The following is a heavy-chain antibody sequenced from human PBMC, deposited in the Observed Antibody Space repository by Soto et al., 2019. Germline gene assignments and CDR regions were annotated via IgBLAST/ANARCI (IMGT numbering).Heavy chain of an antibody. J-gene: IGHJ6*02. CDR2: IYHSGST. D-gene: IGHD3-9*01. V-gene: IGHV4-4*02. CDR3: ARGYDILTGYYIYYYYGMDV. Sequence: SETLSLTCAVSGGSISSSNWWSWVRQPPGKGLEWIGEIYHSGSTNYNPSLKCRVTISVDKSKNQFSLKLSSVTAADTAVYYCARGYDILTGYYIYYYYGMDVWGQGTTVTVSS. CDR1: GGSISSSNW.